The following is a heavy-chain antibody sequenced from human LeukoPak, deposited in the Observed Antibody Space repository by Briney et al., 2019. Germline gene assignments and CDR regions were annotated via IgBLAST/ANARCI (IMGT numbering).Heavy chain of an antibody. CDR2: INWSSGHK. CDR3: AKDAGVGSSSLSYYWYIDF. D-gene: IGHD6-6*01. V-gene: IGHV3-9*01. CDR1: GFTLGDYG. Sequence: GGSLTLSCAASGFTLGDYGMHWVRQAPGKGLEWVSSINWSSGHKAYAASVEGRFTISRDNTKNFLYLQMSSLRPDDTAFYYCAKDAGVGSSSLSYYWYIDFWGKGTTVIVSS. J-gene: IGHJ6*03.